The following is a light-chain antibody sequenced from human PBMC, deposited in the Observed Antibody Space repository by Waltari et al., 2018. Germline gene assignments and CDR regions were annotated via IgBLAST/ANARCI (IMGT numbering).Light chain of an antibody. CDR1: QSVSSN. CDR2: GAS. CDR3: QQYNNWPLT. V-gene: IGKV3-15*01. J-gene: IGKJ4*01. Sequence: EIVMTQSPATLSVSPGERATLSCRASQSVSSNLAWYQQKPGQAPRLLIYGASSRATGIPARVSDSGSGTEFTLTISSLQSEDFAVYYCQQYNNWPLTFGGGTKVEIK.